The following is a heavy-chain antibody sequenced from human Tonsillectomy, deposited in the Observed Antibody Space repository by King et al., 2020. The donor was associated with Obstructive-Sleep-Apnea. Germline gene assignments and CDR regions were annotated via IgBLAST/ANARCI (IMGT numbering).Heavy chain of an antibody. Sequence: VKLVESGGGVVQPGRSLRLSCAASGFTFSSYAMHWVRQAPGKGLEWVAVISYDGSNKYYADSVKGRFTISRDNTKNTLYLQMNSLRAEDTAVYYCARGQVGMGATIHRLGCGMDVWGQVNRDTVSS. CDR1: GFTFSSYA. J-gene: IGHJ6*02. D-gene: IGHD5-12*01. CDR3: ARGQVGMGATIHRLGCGMDV. V-gene: IGHV3-30-3*01. CDR2: ISYDGSNK.